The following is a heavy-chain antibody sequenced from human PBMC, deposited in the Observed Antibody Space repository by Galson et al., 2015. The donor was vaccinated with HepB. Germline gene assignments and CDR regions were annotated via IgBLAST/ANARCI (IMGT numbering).Heavy chain of an antibody. Sequence: SLRLSCAASGFTFSHYGMVWVRQVPGKGLEWMSFISRHGDAKLYADSVKGRFSISRDNSGNTLHLLMNSLSAEDTAVHFCGIVPGPMDVWGKGTTVTVSS. V-gene: IGHV3-30*03. CDR1: GFTFSHYG. CDR3: GIVPGPMDV. J-gene: IGHJ6*03. CDR2: ISRHGDAK. D-gene: IGHD3-16*02.